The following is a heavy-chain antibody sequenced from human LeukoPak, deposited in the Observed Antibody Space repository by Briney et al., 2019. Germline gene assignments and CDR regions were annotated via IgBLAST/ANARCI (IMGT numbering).Heavy chain of an antibody. V-gene: IGHV3-11*01. Sequence: GGSLRLSCAASGFTFSDYYMSWIRQAPGKGLEWVSYISSSGSTIYYADSVKGRFTISRDNAKNSLYLQMNSLRAEDTAVYYCARDSLKGQIAAAGRYYYGMDVWGQGTTVTVSS. CDR3: ARDSLKGQIAAAGRYYYGMDV. J-gene: IGHJ6*02. CDR2: ISSSGSTI. D-gene: IGHD6-13*01. CDR1: GFTFSDYY.